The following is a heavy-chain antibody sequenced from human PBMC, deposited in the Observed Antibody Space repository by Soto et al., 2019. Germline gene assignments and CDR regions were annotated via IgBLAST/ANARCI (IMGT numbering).Heavy chain of an antibody. J-gene: IGHJ3*02. CDR3: AREDGGDAFDI. CDR2: INPSGGST. D-gene: IGHD3-3*01. CDR1: GYAFTSYY. V-gene: IGHV1-2*04. Sequence: ASVKVSCKASGYAFTSYYMHWVRQAPGQGLEWMGIINPSGGSTSYAQKFQGWVTMTRDTSISTAYMELSRLRSYDTAVYYCAREDGGDAFDIWGQGTMVTVSS.